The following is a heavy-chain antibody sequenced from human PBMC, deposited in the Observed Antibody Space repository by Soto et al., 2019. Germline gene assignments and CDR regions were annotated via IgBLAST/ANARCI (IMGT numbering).Heavy chain of an antibody. CDR3: ARKGYCSSTACYTVDY. V-gene: IGHV5-51*01. D-gene: IGHD2-2*02. J-gene: IGHJ4*02. CDR2: IYPGDSNT. CDR1: GYSFTNYW. Sequence: GESLKISCKGSGYSFTNYWIGWVRQMPGKGLEWMGIIYPGDSNTRYSPSFQGQVTISADKSISTAYLQWSSLKASDTAMYYCARKGYCSSTACYTVDYWGQGTRVTVSS.